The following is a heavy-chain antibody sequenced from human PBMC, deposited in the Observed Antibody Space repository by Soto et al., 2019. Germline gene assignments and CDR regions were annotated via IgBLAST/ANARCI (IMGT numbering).Heavy chain of an antibody. D-gene: IGHD6-13*01. CDR2: MNPNSGNT. J-gene: IGHJ5*02. V-gene: IGHV1-8*01. CDR1: GSTFPSYD. Sequence: WASVKVSCKASGSTFPSYDINWVRQATGQGLEWMGWMNPNSGNTGYAQKFQGRVTMTRHTSISPAYMERSSLRSEDTAVYYCARGRVRGYSSSWYVLAENWFDPWGQGTLVTVSS. CDR3: ARGRVRGYSSSWYVLAENWFDP.